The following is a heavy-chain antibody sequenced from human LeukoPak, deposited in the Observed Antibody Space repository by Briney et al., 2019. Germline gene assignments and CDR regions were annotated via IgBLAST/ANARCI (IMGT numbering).Heavy chain of an antibody. CDR1: GGSISSYY. V-gene: IGHV4-59*01. Sequence: SETLSLTCTVSGGSISSYYWSWVRQPPGKGLEWIGFGYYSGTTNYNPSLRSRVSLSVDTSKNQFSLKLSSVTAADTAVYYCAGHKGYGFDYWGQGTLVTVSS. D-gene: IGHD5-18*01. CDR3: AGHKGYGFDY. CDR2: GYYSGTT. J-gene: IGHJ4*02.